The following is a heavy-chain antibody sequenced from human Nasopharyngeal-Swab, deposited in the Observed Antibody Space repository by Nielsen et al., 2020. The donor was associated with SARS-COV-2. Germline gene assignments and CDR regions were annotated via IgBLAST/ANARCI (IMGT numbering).Heavy chain of an antibody. J-gene: IGHJ6*03. CDR2: IYPGDSDT. D-gene: IGHD2-2*01. CDR1: GYIFTTYW. CDR3: ARHVGYCSSSSCYPGYNYMDV. Sequence: GGSLRLSCDGSGYIFTTYWIGWVRPLPGKVLEWMGIIYPGDSDTRYSPSFQGQVTISADKSISTAYLQWSILKASDTAIYYCARHVGYCSSSSCYPGYNYMDVWGKGTTVTVSS. V-gene: IGHV5-51*01.